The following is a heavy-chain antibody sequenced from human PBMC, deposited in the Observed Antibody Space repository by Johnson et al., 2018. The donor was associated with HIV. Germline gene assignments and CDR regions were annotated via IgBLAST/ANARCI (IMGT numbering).Heavy chain of an antibody. CDR2: IYSGGST. CDR1: GFTVSSNY. D-gene: IGHD3-22*01. Sequence: VQLVESGGGLIQPGGSLRLSCAASGFTVSSNYMSWVRHAPGKGLEWVSVIYSGGSTYYADSVKGRFTISRDNSKNTLYLQMNSLRAEDTAVYYCAKEGSGYFHAFDIWGQGTMVTVSS. J-gene: IGHJ3*02. CDR3: AKEGSGYFHAFDI. V-gene: IGHV3-66*03.